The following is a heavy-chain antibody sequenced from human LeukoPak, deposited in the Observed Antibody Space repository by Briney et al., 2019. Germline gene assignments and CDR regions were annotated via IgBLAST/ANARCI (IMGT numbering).Heavy chain of an antibody. J-gene: IGHJ4*02. Sequence: GGSLRLSCAASGFTFSSYTMNWVRQAPGKGLEWVSSISSSSSYIYYADSLKGRFTISRDNAKNSLYLQMNSLRAEDTGVYYCAIVRGVYSYGHPYYFDYWGQGTLVTVSS. D-gene: IGHD5-18*01. CDR3: AIVRGVYSYGHPYYFDY. V-gene: IGHV3-21*01. CDR2: ISSSSSYI. CDR1: GFTFSSYT.